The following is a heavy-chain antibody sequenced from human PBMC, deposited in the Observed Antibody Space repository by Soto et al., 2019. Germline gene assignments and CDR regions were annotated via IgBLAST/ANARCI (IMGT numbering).Heavy chain of an antibody. D-gene: IGHD2-2*01. CDR2: ISSSGATI. Sequence: QVQLLESGGGLVKPGGSQRLSCAASGFTFSDYYMSWIRQAPGKGLEWVSYISSSGATIYYGDSMRGRFTISRDNDKNSLYLQMNSLRAEDTAVYYCARENRKSDYCTTTICPFDWWGQGIQVTVSS. CDR3: ARENRKSDYCTTTICPFDW. V-gene: IGHV3-11*01. CDR1: GFTFSDYY. J-gene: IGHJ4*02.